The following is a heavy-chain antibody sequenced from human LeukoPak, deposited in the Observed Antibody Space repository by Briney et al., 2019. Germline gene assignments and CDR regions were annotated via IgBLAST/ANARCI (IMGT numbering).Heavy chain of an antibody. CDR2: INPNSGGT. J-gene: IGHJ4*02. CDR3: AREYYYDSSGYFDY. V-gene: IGHV1-2*02. CDR1: GYTFTGYY. D-gene: IGHD3-22*01. Sequence: GASVKVSCTASGYTFTGYYMHWVRQAPGQGLEWMGWINPNSGGTNYAQKFQGRVTMTRDTSISTAYMELSRLRSDDTAVYYCAREYYYDSSGYFDYWGQGTLVTVSS.